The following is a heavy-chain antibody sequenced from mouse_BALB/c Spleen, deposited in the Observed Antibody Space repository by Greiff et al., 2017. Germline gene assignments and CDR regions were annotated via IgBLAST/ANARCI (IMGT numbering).Heavy chain of an antibody. V-gene: IGHV1-87*01. CDR1: GYTFTSYW. Sequence: QVQLKESGAELARPGASVKLSCKASGYTFTSYWMQWVKQRPGQGLEWIGAIYPGDGDTRYTQKFKGKATLTADKSSSTAYMQLSSLASEDSAVYYCARGGVYGNYGFAYWGQGTLVTVSA. D-gene: IGHD2-10*02. J-gene: IGHJ3*01. CDR3: ARGGVYGNYGFAY. CDR2: IYPGDGDT.